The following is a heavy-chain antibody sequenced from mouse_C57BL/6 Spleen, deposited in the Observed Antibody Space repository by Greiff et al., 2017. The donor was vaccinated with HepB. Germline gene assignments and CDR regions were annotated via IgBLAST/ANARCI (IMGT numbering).Heavy chain of an antibody. Sequence: EVKVVESGGGLVKPGGSLKLSCAASGFTFSDYGMHWVRQAPEKGLEWVAYISSGSSTIYYADTVKGRFTISRDNAKNTLFLQMTSLRSEDTAMYYCARHGNYYFDYWGQGTTLTVSS. CDR1: GFTFSDYG. V-gene: IGHV5-17*01. CDR3: ARHGNYYFDY. CDR2: ISSGSSTI. J-gene: IGHJ2*01. D-gene: IGHD2-1*01.